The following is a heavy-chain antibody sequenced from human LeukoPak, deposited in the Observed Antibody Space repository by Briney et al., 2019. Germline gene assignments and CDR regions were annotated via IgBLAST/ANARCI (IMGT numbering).Heavy chain of an antibody. J-gene: IGHJ4*02. V-gene: IGHV4-59*01. Sequence: SETLSLTCTVSGGSISSYYWSWIRQPPGKGLEWIGYIYYSGSTNYNPSLKSRVTISVDTSKNQFSLKLSSVTAADTAVYYCAGVSPLKWLIDHWGQGTLVTVSS. CDR1: GGSISSYY. CDR2: IYYSGST. D-gene: IGHD5-12*01. CDR3: AGVSPLKWLIDH.